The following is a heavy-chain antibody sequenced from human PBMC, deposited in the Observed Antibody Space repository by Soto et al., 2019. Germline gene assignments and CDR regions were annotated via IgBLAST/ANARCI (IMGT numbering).Heavy chain of an antibody. V-gene: IGHV5-51*01. CDR3: ARLTHGGLDH. J-gene: IGHJ4*02. Sequence: GEPLKVYCSGSGCTSTSYWKAWVRQMPGKGLEWVGIIYPGDSDTRYSQSFQGQVTISADKSTTTAYLQWSTLKASDTAMFYCARLTHGGLDHWGQGTLVTVSS. CDR1: GCTSTSYW. D-gene: IGHD3-16*01. CDR2: IYPGDSDT.